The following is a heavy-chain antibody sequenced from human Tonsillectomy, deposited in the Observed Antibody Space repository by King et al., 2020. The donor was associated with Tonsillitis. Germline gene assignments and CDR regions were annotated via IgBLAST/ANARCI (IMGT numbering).Heavy chain of an antibody. CDR2: ISGSGGST. CDR3: AKVGNNNYGANDY. CDR1: GFTFSSYA. Sequence: VQLVESGGGLVQPGGSLRLSCAASGFTFSSYAMSGVRQAPGKGLEWGAAISGSGGSTYYADSVKGRFTIPRDNSKNTLYLQMNSLKAEDTAVYYSAKVGNNNYGANDYWGQGTLVTVSS. D-gene: IGHD3-16*01. V-gene: IGHV3-23*04. J-gene: IGHJ4*02.